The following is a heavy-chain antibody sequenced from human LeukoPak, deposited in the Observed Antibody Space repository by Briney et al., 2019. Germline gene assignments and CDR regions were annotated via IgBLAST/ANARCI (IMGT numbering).Heavy chain of an antibody. Sequence: ASVKVSCKASGYTFTFYYIHWVRQAPGQGLEWMGWINPNSGGTNYAQKFQGRVTMTRDTSISTAYMELSRLRSDDTAVYYCARVRYSGSYYVDYWGQGTLVTVSS. CDR1: GYTFTFYY. CDR2: INPNSGGT. D-gene: IGHD1-26*01. V-gene: IGHV1-2*02. CDR3: ARVRYSGSYYVDY. J-gene: IGHJ4*02.